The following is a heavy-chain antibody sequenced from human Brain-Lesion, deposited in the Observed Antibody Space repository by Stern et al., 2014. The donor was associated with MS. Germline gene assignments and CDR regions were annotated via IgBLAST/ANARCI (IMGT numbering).Heavy chain of an antibody. J-gene: IGHJ6*02. CDR2: IFNSGST. V-gene: IGHV4-61*02. Sequence: QVQLVESGPGLVKPSQTLSLSCTVSGGSISSGGYYWSWIRQPAGKGLEWIGRIFNSGSTSYNPSLKSRVTKSIDTSKNQFSLRLNSRTAADTAVYYCARGRVVPGFQYYATDVWGQGTTVIVSS. CDR1: GGSISSGGYY. D-gene: IGHD2-2*01. CDR3: ARGRVVPGFQYYATDV.